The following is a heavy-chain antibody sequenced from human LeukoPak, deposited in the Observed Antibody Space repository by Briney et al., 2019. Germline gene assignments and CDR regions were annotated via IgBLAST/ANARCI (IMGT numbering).Heavy chain of an antibody. CDR2: IKSKTDGGTT. J-gene: IGHJ4*02. D-gene: IGHD6-19*01. Sequence: GGSLRLSCAASGFTFSNAWMSWVRQAPGKGLEWVGCIKSKTDGGTTDYAAPVKGRFTISRDDSKNTLYLQMNSLKTEDTAVYYCTTDTGYSSGWYIRILGGYYFDYWGQGTLVTVSS. CDR3: TTDTGYSSGWYIRILGGYYFDY. V-gene: IGHV3-15*01. CDR1: GFTFSNAW.